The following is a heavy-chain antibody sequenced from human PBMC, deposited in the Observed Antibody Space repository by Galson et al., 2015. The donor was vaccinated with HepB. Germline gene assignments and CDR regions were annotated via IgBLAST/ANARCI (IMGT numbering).Heavy chain of an antibody. D-gene: IGHD2-2*01. CDR2: IIPIFGTA. CDR3: AEGGDCSSTSCYVAPFDY. V-gene: IGHV1-69*13. Sequence: SVKVSCKASGGTFRSYAISWVRQAPGQGLEWMGGIIPIFGTANYAQKFQGRVPIAADESTRTAYMALSSLRSADTAVYHCAEGGDCSSTSCYVAPFDYWGQGTLATGSS. J-gene: IGHJ4*02. CDR1: GGTFRSYA.